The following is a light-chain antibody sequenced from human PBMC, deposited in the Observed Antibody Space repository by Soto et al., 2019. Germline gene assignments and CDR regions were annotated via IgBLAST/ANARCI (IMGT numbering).Light chain of an antibody. V-gene: IGKV2-28*01. Sequence: DIVMTQSPLSLSVTPGEPASISCRSSQRLLHSNGYNYLDWYLQKPGQSPQLLIYWGSNRVSGVPDRFSGSESGTDFTLEISRLEAEDVGVYYCMQALQIPVTFGGGTRVEIK. J-gene: IGKJ4*01. CDR2: WGS. CDR1: QRLLHSNGYNY. CDR3: MQALQIPVT.